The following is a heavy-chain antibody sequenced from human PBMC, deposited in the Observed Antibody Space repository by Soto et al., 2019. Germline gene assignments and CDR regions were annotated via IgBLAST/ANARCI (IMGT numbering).Heavy chain of an antibody. D-gene: IGHD1-26*01. CDR3: AKDTLGGVGATYYFDY. V-gene: IGHV3-9*01. Sequence: GGSLRLSCAASGFTFDDYAMHWVRQAPGKGLEWVSGISWNSGSIGYADSVKGRFTISRDNAKNSLYLQMNSLRAEDTALYYCAKDTLGGVGATYYFDYWGQGTLVTVSS. J-gene: IGHJ4*02. CDR1: GFTFDDYA. CDR2: ISWNSGSI.